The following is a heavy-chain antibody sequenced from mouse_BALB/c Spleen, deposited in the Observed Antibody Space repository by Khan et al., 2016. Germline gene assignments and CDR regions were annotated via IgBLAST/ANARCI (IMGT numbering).Heavy chain of an antibody. CDR3: VCDEADPRNDGWFAS. CDR1: GYTFTSYT. Sequence: LEESGAELARPGASVKMSCKASGYTFTSYTIHWIKLRPGQGLEWIGLINPSNGYTNYNQKFKDKATLTADKSSTTVYMQLSSLTSDDSAVFNCVCDEADPRNDGWFASWGQGTLVTVAA. V-gene: IGHV1-4*01. CDR2: INPSNGYT. D-gene: IGHD2-14*01. J-gene: IGHJ3*01.